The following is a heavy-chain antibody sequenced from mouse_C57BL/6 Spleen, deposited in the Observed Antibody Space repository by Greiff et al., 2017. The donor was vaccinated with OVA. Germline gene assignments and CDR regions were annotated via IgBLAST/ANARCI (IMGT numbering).Heavy chain of an antibody. CDR2: SRNKANDYTT. D-gene: IGHD1-1*01. J-gene: IGHJ1*03. CDR1: GFTFSDFY. Sequence: EVMLVESGGGLVQSGRSLRLSCATSGFTFSDFYMEWVRQAPGKGLEWIAASRNKANDYTTEYSASVQGRFSVSRDTSQSILYLQMNALRAEDTAIYYCARDAYYYGSSWYFDVWGTGTTVTVSS. CDR3: ARDAYYYGSSWYFDV. V-gene: IGHV7-1*01.